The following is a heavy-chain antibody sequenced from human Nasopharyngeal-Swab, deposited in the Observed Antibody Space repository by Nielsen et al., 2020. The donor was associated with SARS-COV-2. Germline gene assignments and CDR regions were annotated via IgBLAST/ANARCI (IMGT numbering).Heavy chain of an antibody. Sequence: SLKISCAASGFTFDDYAMHWVRQAPGKGLEWVSGISWNSGSIGYADSVKGRFTISRDNAKNSLYLQMNSLRAEDTALYYCAKGPPGVGFGTWGQGTLVTVSS. D-gene: IGHD3-10*01. CDR3: AKGPPGVGFGT. CDR2: ISWNSGSI. CDR1: GFTFDDYA. V-gene: IGHV3-9*01. J-gene: IGHJ5*02.